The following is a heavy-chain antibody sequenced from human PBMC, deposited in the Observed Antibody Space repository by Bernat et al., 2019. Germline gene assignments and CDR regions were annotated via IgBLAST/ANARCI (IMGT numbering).Heavy chain of an antibody. CDR3: ARGITGTSHYYYYGMDV. Sequence: EVQLLESGGGLVQPGGSLRLSCAASGFTFSSYSMNWVRQAPGKGLEWVSYISSSSSTIYYADSVKGRFTISRDNAKNSLYLQMNSLRAEDTAVYYCARGITGTSHYYYYGMDVWGQGTTVTVSS. V-gene: IGHV3-48*01. J-gene: IGHJ6*02. CDR2: ISSSSSTI. CDR1: GFTFSSYS. D-gene: IGHD1/OR15-1a*01.